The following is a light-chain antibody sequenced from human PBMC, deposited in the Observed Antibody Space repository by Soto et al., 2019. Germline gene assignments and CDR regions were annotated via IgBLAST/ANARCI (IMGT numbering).Light chain of an antibody. Sequence: EIVMTQSPATLSVSPGERVTLSCRASQSVSSSLAWYQQKPGQAPRLLIYGASTRATGIPARFSGSGSGTEFTLTISSLQSEDFAVYSCQQYNNWPPFTFGPVTKVDIK. CDR2: GAS. CDR1: QSVSSS. J-gene: IGKJ3*01. CDR3: QQYNNWPPFT. V-gene: IGKV3-15*01.